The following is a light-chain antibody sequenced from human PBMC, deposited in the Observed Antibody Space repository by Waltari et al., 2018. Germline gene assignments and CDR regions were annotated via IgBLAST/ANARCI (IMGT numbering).Light chain of an antibody. CDR1: SSNIATDI. Sequence: QSVVTQSPSASGAPGQRVTLSCSGSSSNIATDIVNCYQQFPGTAPKLLISANNQRASGVPGLFSGSRSGTSASLVISGLQSEDEADYYCATWDATLDTWMFGGGTKVTVL. CDR3: ATWDATLDTWM. V-gene: IGLV1-44*01. CDR2: ANN. J-gene: IGLJ3*02.